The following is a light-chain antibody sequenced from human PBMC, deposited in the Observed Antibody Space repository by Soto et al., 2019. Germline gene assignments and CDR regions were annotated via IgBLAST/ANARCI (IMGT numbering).Light chain of an antibody. J-gene: IGLJ1*01. CDR1: SSNIGAGYD. CDR3: QSYDSSLSGYV. V-gene: IGLV1-40*01. Sequence: QSVLTQPPSVSGAPGQRVTISCTGSSSNIGAGYDVHWYQQLPGTAPKLLIYVNSNRPSGVPDRFSGSKSGNSASLAITGRQDEDEADSYCQSYDSSLSGYVFGTGTKLTVL. CDR2: VNS.